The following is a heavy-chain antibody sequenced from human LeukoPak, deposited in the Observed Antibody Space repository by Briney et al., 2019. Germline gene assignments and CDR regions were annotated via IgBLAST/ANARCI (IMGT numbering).Heavy chain of an antibody. Sequence: RGGSLRLSCAVSGITLSNYGVSWVRQAPGKGLEWVAGISDSGGSTNYADSVKGRFTISRDNPKNTLYLQMNSLRAEDTAVYFCAKRGVVIRVILVGFHKEAYYFDSWGQGALVTVTS. CDR2: ISDSGGST. CDR1: GITLSNYG. D-gene: IGHD3-22*01. CDR3: AKRGVVIRVILVGFHKEAYYFDS. J-gene: IGHJ4*02. V-gene: IGHV3-23*01.